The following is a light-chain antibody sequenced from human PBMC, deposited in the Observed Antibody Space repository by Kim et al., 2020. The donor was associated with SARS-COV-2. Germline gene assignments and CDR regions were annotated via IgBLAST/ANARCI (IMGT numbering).Light chain of an antibody. CDR3: QAWDSSTVV. Sequence: SYELTQPPSVSVSPGQTASITCSGDKLGDKYACWYQQKPGQSPVLVIYQDTKRPSGIHERFSGSNSGNTATLTISGTQAMDEADYYCQAWDSSTVVFGGWTQLTVL. V-gene: IGLV3-1*01. J-gene: IGLJ2*01. CDR2: QDT. CDR1: KLGDKY.